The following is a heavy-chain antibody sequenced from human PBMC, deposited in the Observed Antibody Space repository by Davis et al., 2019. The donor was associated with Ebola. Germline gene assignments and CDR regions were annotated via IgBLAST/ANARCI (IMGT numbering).Heavy chain of an antibody. Sequence: AASVQVSCKVSGYTLTELSIHWVRQAPGKGLEWMGGFDPEDGETIYAQKFQGRVTMTEDTSTDTAYMELSSLRSEDTAVYYCATFGFLEWSNWFDRWGQGTLVTVSS. V-gene: IGHV1-24*01. J-gene: IGHJ5*02. CDR1: GYTLTELS. CDR2: FDPEDGET. CDR3: ATFGFLEWSNWFDR. D-gene: IGHD3-3*01.